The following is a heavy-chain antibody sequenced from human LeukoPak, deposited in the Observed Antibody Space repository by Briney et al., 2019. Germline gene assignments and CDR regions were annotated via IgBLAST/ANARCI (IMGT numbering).Heavy chain of an antibody. V-gene: IGHV4-61*02. CDR3: ARGYGGNSDLFDY. J-gene: IGHJ4*02. CDR1: GGSISSGSYY. D-gene: IGHD4-23*01. CDR2: IYTSGST. Sequence: SETLSLTCTVPGGSISSGSYYWSWIRQPAGKGLEWIGRIYTSGSTNYNPSLKSRVTISVDTSKNQFSLKLSSVTAADTAVYYCARGYGGNSDLFDYWGQGTLVTVSS.